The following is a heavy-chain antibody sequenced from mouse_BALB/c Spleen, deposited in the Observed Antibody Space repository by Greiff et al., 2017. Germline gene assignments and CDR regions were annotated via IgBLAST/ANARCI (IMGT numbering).Heavy chain of an antibody. Sequence: EVQRVESGGGLVQPGGSLRLSCATSGFTFTDYYMSWVRQPPGKALEWLGFIRNKANGYTTEYSASVKGRFTISRDNSQSILYLQMNTLRAEDSATYYCARDGLLRFAWFAYWGQGTLVTVSA. D-gene: IGHD2-3*01. CDR2: IRNKANGYTT. J-gene: IGHJ3*01. CDR1: GFTFTDYY. V-gene: IGHV7-3*02. CDR3: ARDGLLRFAWFAY.